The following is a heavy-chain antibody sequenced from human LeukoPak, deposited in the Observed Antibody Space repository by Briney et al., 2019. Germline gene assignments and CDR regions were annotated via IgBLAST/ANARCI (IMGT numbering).Heavy chain of an antibody. CDR3: AKSSYYDSSGYYREYYFDF. V-gene: IGHV3-23*01. J-gene: IGHJ4*02. CDR1: GFTFSSYV. Sequence: GGSLRLSCAASGFTFSSYVMNWVRQAPGKGLEWVSVISDSGGSTNYADSVKGRFTMSRDNSKNTLYLQMNSLRDEDTAVYYCAKSSYYDSSGYYREYYFDFWGQGTLVTVSS. CDR2: ISDSGGST. D-gene: IGHD3-22*01.